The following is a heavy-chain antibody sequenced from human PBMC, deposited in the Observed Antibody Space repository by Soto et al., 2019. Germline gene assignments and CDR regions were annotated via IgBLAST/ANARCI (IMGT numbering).Heavy chain of an antibody. Sequence: ASVKVSCKASGYTFTGYYMHWVRQAPGQGLEWMGWINPNSGGTNYAQKFQGWVTMTRDTSISTAYMELSRLRSDDTAVYYCATGSAAGPGHYYYYGMDVWGRGTTVTVSS. CDR2: INPNSGGT. J-gene: IGHJ6*02. CDR1: GYTFTGYY. V-gene: IGHV1-2*04. CDR3: ATGSAAGPGHYYYYGMDV. D-gene: IGHD6-13*01.